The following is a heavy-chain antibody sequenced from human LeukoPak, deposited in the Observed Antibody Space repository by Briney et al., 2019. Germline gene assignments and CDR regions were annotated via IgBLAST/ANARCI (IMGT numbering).Heavy chain of an antibody. CDR2: IYYTGST. J-gene: IGHJ4*02. CDR3: ARWQLANRYYFDY. Sequence: SETLSLTCTVSGGSISNYYWSWIRQPPGQGLEWIAYIYYTGSTNYNPSLKSRVTVSMDTSKNQFSLKLNSVIAADTAMYYCARWQLANRYYFDYWGQGTLVTVSS. CDR1: GGSISNYY. V-gene: IGHV4-59*01. D-gene: IGHD1-1*01.